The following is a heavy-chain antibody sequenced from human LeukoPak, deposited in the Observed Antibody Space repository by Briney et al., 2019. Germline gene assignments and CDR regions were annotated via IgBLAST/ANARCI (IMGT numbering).Heavy chain of an antibody. CDR1: GYTFTGYY. CDR3: ARDSSGSYSPGLADY. Sequence: ASVKVSCEASGYTFTGYYMHWVRQAPGQGLEWMGWINPNSGGTNYAQKFQGRVTMTRDTSISTAYMELSRLRSDDTAVYYCARDSSGSYSPGLADYWGQGTLVTVSS. D-gene: IGHD1-26*01. CDR2: INPNSGGT. J-gene: IGHJ4*02. V-gene: IGHV1-2*02.